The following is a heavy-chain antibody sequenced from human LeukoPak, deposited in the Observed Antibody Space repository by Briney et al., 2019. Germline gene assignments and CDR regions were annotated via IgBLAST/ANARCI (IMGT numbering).Heavy chain of an antibody. J-gene: IGHJ4*02. CDR1: GFTFSSYG. Sequence: GGSLRLSCAASGFTFSSYGMHWVRQAPGKGLEWVAVIWYDGSNKYYADSVKGRFTISRDNSKNTLYLQMNSLRAEDTAVYYCAREPASSGYYQDDYWGQGTLVAVSS. V-gene: IGHV3-33*01. D-gene: IGHD3-22*01. CDR3: AREPASSGYYQDDY. CDR2: IWYDGSNK.